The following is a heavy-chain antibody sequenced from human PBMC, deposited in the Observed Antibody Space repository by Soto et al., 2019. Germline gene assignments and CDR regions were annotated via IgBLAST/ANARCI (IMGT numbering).Heavy chain of an antibody. V-gene: IGHV1-69*12. D-gene: IGHD3-10*01. Sequence: QVQLVQSGAEVKKPGSSVKVSCKASGGTFSSYAISWVRQAPGQGLEWMGGIIPIFGTANYAQKFQGRVTITADESTSTAYMELSSLRSEDTAVYYCARGVTMVRGNQNGGLFDYWGQGTLVTVSS. J-gene: IGHJ4*02. CDR1: GGTFSSYA. CDR2: IIPIFGTA. CDR3: ARGVTMVRGNQNGGLFDY.